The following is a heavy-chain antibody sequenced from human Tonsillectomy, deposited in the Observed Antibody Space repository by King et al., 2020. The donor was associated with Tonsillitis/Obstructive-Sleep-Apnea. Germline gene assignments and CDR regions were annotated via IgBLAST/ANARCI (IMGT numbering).Heavy chain of an antibody. CDR3: ARARGYDFWSGYTDYYYYMDV. Sequence: HVQLVQSGAEVKKPGASVKVSCKASGYTFTSYGISWGRQAPGQGLEWMGWISAYNGNTNYAQKLQGGVTMSTDTSTSTAYMELRSLRSDDTAVYYCARARGYDFWSGYTDYYYYMDVWGKGTTVTVSS. V-gene: IGHV1-18*01. CDR1: GYTFTSYG. D-gene: IGHD3-3*01. CDR2: ISAYNGNT. J-gene: IGHJ6*03.